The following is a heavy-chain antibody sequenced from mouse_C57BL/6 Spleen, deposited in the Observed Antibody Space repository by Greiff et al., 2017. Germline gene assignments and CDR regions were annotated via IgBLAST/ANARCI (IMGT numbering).Heavy chain of an antibody. V-gene: IGHV1-7*01. CDR2: INPSSGYT. CDR3: ASGAMDY. J-gene: IGHJ4*01. CDR1: GYTFPRYW. Sequence: QVQLKESGAELAKPGASVTLSCKASGYTFPRYWMHWVKQRPGQGLEWIGYINPSSGYTKYNQKFKDKATLTADKASSTAYMQLSSLTYEDSAVYYCASGAMDYWGQGTSVTVSS.